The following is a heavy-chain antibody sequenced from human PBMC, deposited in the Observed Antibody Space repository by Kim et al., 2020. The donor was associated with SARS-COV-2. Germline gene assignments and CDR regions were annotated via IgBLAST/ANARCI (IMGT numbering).Heavy chain of an antibody. CDR3: TKGSMVRGVIIKRDDAFDI. CDR2: ISAYNGNT. CDR1: GYTFTSYG. Sequence: ASVKVSCKASGYTFTSYGISWVRQAPGQGLEWMGWISAYNGNTNYAQKLQGRVTMTTDTSTSTAYMELRSLRSDDTAVYYCTKGSMVRGVIIKRDDAFDIWGQGTMVTVSS. D-gene: IGHD3-10*01. J-gene: IGHJ3*02. V-gene: IGHV1-18*04.